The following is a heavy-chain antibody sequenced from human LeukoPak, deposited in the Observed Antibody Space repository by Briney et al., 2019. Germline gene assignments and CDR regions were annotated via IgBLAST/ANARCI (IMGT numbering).Heavy chain of an antibody. Sequence: SETLSLTCAVHGGSFSGYYWSWIRQPPGKGLEWIGEINHSGSTNYNPSLKSRVTISVDTSKNQFSLKLSSVTAADTAVYYCARGYSTLDYWGQGTLVTVSS. D-gene: IGHD6-13*01. CDR3: ARGYSTLDY. J-gene: IGHJ4*02. V-gene: IGHV4-34*01. CDR2: INHSGST. CDR1: GGSFSGYY.